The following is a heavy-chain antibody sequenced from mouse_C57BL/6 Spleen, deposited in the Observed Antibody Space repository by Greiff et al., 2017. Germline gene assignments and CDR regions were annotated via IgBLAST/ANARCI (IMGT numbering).Heavy chain of an antibody. Sequence: VQLQQSGPELVKPGASVKISCKASGYAFSSSWMNWVKQRPGKGLEWIGRIYPGDGDTNYNGKFKGKATLTADNSSSTAYMQLSSLTSEDSAVYFCARSNYGSSYGGGYFEVWGTGTTVTVAA. CDR3: ARSNYGSSYGGGYFEV. CDR2: IYPGDGDT. CDR1: GYAFSSSW. D-gene: IGHD1-1*01. V-gene: IGHV1-82*01. J-gene: IGHJ1*03.